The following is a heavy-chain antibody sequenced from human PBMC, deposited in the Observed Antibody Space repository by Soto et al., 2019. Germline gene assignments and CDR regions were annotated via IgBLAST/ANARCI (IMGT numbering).Heavy chain of an antibody. CDR3: ARFKGYYDFWSGYPRMDV. Sequence: RGESLKISCKGSGYSFTSYWIGWVRQMPGKGLEWMGIIYPGDSDTRYSPSFQGQVTISADKSISTAYLQWSSLKASDTAMYYCARFKGYYDFWSGYPRMDVWGQGTTVTVSS. V-gene: IGHV5-51*01. J-gene: IGHJ6*02. CDR2: IYPGDSDT. CDR1: GYSFTSYW. D-gene: IGHD3-3*01.